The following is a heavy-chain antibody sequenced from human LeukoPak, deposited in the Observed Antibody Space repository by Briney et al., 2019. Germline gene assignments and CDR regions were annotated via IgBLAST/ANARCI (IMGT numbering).Heavy chain of an antibody. Sequence: PGGSLRLSCAASGFAFSSYAMSWVRQAPGKGLEWVSYISSSSSTIYYADSVKGRFTISRDNAKNSLYLQMNSLRAEDTAVYYCARGTSYYDFWSGYPVPFDYWGQGTLVTVSS. CDR2: ISSSSSTI. V-gene: IGHV3-48*01. D-gene: IGHD3-3*01. CDR3: ARGTSYYDFWSGYPVPFDY. CDR1: GFAFSSYA. J-gene: IGHJ4*02.